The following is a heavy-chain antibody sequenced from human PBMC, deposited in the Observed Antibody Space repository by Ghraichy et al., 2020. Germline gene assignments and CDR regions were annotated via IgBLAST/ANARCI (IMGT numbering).Heavy chain of an antibody. Sequence: SETLSLTCTVSGGSISSGGYYWSWIRQHPGKGLEWIGYIYYSGSTYYNPSLKSRVTISVDTSKNQFSLKLSSVTAADTAVYYCARADYSSYCSSTSCYVGDWFDPWGQGTLVTVSS. V-gene: IGHV4-31*03. CDR2: IYYSGST. D-gene: IGHD2-2*01. CDR1: GGSISSGGYY. J-gene: IGHJ5*02. CDR3: ARADYSSYCSSTSCYVGDWFDP.